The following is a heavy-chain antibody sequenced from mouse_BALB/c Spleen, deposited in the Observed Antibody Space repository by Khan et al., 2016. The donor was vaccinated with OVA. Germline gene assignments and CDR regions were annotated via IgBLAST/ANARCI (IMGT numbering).Heavy chain of an antibody. V-gene: IGHV1S136*01. CDR2: INPYNGGT. Sequence: VQLQQSGPELVKPGASVKMSCKASGYTFTNYVLHWVKQKSGRGLEWIGNINPYNGGTKYNEKFKGKATLASDKSSIKAYMELSSLTSEDSAVNYCARRNWQSSYFDSWVQGTNPTLSP. D-gene: IGHD4-1*01. J-gene: IGHJ2*01. CDR3: ARRNWQSSYFDS. CDR1: GYTFTNYV.